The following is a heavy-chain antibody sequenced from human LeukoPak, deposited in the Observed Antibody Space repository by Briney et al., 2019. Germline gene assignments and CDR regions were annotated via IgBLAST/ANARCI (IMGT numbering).Heavy chain of an antibody. Sequence: GASVKVSCKASGGTFSSYAISWVRQAPGQGLEWMGRIIPILGIANYVQKFQGRVTITADKSTSTAYMELSSLRSEDTAVYYCASFDVDIVATTLGYYYYGMDVWGQGTTVTVSS. D-gene: IGHD5-12*01. CDR3: ASFDVDIVATTLGYYYYGMDV. J-gene: IGHJ6*02. CDR2: IIPILGIA. V-gene: IGHV1-69*04. CDR1: GGTFSSYA.